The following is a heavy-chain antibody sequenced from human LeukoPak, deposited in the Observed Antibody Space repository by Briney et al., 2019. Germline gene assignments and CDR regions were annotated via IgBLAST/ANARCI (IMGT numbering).Heavy chain of an antibody. Sequence: ASVKVSCKASGGTFSSYAISWVRQAPGQGLEWMGGIIPIFGTANYAQKFQGRVTITADESTSTAYMEPSSLRSEDTAVYYCARVPRYYYDSSGSHDYWGQGTLVTVSS. CDR1: GGTFSSYA. J-gene: IGHJ4*02. CDR3: ARVPRYYYDSSGSHDY. CDR2: IIPIFGTA. D-gene: IGHD3-22*01. V-gene: IGHV1-69*13.